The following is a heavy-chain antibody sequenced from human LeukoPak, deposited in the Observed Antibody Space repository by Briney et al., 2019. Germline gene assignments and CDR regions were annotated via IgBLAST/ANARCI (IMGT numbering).Heavy chain of an antibody. Sequence: SETLSLTCAVYGGSFSGYCWSWIRQPPGKGLEWIGEINHSGSTNYNPSLKSRVTMSVDTSKNQFSLKLSSVTAADTAVYYCAREAVVVPAAIWARWFDPWGQGTLVTVSS. V-gene: IGHV4-34*01. J-gene: IGHJ5*02. CDR1: GGSFSGYC. D-gene: IGHD2-2*02. CDR3: AREAVVVPAAIWARWFDP. CDR2: INHSGST.